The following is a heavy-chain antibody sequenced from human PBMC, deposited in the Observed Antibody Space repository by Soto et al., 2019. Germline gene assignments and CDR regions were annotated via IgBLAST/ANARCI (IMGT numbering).Heavy chain of an antibody. V-gene: IGHV1-18*01. CDR1: GYTFTKYG. CDR2: ISGSSGNA. D-gene: IGHD3-16*01. CDR3: AKEMAGFGGEQDY. Sequence: QVQLVQSGAEVKNPGASVKVSCKTSGYTFTKYGVGWVRQAPGQGLEWMGWISGSSGNANYAEKVQGRITLTTDTSTSTAYIELRSLRSDDTAVYYCAKEMAGFGGEQDYWGQGTLVTVSS. J-gene: IGHJ4*02.